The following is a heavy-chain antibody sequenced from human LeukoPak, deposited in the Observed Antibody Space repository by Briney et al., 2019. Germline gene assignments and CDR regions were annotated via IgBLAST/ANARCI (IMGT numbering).Heavy chain of an antibody. D-gene: IGHD1-26*01. V-gene: IGHV1-69-2*01. J-gene: IGHJ4*02. Sequence: ASVKLSCKVSGYTLTDYYMHWVPHAPGKGLECMGLVDPEDGETIYAEKFQGRVTITADTSTDTAYMELSSLRSEDTAVYYCATVGCGSSGDYWGQGTLVTVSS. CDR2: VDPEDGET. CDR1: GYTLTDYY. CDR3: ATVGCGSSGDY.